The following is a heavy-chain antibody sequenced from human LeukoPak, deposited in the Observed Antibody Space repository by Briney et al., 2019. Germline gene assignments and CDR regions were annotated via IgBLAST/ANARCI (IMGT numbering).Heavy chain of an antibody. CDR2: ISNGGYPT. J-gene: IGHJ4*02. CDR3: TRENYVPDS. Sequence: GGSLRLSCVASGYTFSHYWMSWVRQTPGRGLEWVASISNGGYPTYYVDSVRGRFTISRDDARNSLFLQMNGLRADDTAVYYCTRENYVPDSWGQGTLVTVSS. CDR1: GYTFSHYW. V-gene: IGHV3-7*03. D-gene: IGHD3-10*02.